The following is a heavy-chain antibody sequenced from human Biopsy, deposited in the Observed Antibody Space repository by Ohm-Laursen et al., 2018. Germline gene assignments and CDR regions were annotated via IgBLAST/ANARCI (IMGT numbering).Heavy chain of an antibody. CDR2: INQSGST. J-gene: IGHJ6*02. V-gene: IGHV4-34*01. D-gene: IGHD4-11*01. CDR1: GEPSSGYF. Sequence: TLSLTCAVNGEPSSGYFWNWIRQPPGKGLEWIGEINQSGSTKYNPSLKRRATLSADSSNSQFSRRLTSVTAADTAIYYCARGSSYFKLDVWGQGTTVTVSS. CDR3: ARGSSYFKLDV.